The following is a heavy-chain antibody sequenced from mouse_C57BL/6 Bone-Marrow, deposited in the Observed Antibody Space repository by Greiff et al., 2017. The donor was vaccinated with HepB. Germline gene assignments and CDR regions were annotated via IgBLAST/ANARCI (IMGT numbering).Heavy chain of an antibody. V-gene: IGHV1-50*01. CDR3: ARRAAILSWCAY. CDR2: IDPSDSYI. J-gene: IGHJ3*01. D-gene: IGHD3-1*01. CDR1: GYTFTSYW. Sequence: QVQLQQSGAEFVKPGASVKLSCKASGYTFTSYWMQWVKQRPGQGLEWIGEIDPSDSYINYNQKFKGKATLTVDTSSSTAYMQLSSLTSEDSAVYYCARRAAILSWCAYWGQGTGVTVSA.